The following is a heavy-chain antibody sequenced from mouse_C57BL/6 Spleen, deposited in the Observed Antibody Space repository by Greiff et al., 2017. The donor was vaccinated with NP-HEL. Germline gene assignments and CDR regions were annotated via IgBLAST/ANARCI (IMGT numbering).Heavy chain of an antibody. CDR2: INPNNGGT. CDR3: AEGGMGSDY. CDR1: GYTFTDYN. J-gene: IGHJ2*01. D-gene: IGHD2-3*01. Sequence: EVQLQQSGPELVKPGASVKMSCKASGYTFTDYNMHWVKQSHGKSLEWIGYINPNNGGTSYNQKFKGKSTLTVTKSSSTAYMEIRSLTSEDSAVYYCAEGGMGSDYWGQGTTLTVSS. V-gene: IGHV1-22*01.